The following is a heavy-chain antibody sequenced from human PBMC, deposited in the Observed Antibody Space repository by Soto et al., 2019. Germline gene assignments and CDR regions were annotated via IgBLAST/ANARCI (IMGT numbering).Heavy chain of an antibody. CDR2: IYYGVST. V-gene: IGHV4-59*01. CDR1: CGSMISYY. Sequence: SETLSLTSTVSCGSMISYYWSWIRQPPGKGLECIGYIYYGVSTNYNPCLKSRVTISVDTSKNQFSLKLSSVTAADTAVYYCARGSAAAARKMYFDYWGQGTLVTVSS. D-gene: IGHD6-13*01. J-gene: IGHJ4*02. CDR3: ARGSAAAARKMYFDY.